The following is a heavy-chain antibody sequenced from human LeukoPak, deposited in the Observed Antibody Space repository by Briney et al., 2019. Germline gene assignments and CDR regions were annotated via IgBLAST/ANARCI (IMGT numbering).Heavy chain of an antibody. J-gene: IGHJ6*02. D-gene: IGHD3-10*01. V-gene: IGHV1-18*01. Sequence: ASVKVSCKASGYTCTSYGISWVRQAPGQGLEWMGWISAYNGNTNYARKLHGRVTTTTGRSTSTAYMELRSLRSHETAVYYCARVCGYYGTGSLQPGGYYYGMDVWGQGTTVTVSS. CDR2: ISAYNGNT. CDR1: GYTCTSYG. CDR3: ARVCGYYGTGSLQPGGYYYGMDV.